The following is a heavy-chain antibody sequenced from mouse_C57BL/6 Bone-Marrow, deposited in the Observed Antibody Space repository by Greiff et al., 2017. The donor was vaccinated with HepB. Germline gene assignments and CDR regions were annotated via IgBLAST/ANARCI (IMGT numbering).Heavy chain of an antibody. J-gene: IGHJ2*01. CDR2: ISSGGSYT. Sequence: DVKLLESGGDLVKPGGSLKLSCAASGFTFSSYGMSWVRQTPDKRLEWVATISSGGSYTYYPDSVKGRFTISRDNAKNTLYLQMSSLKSEDTAMYYCARQVLLIYYDYDDYWGQGTTLTVSS. D-gene: IGHD2-4*01. V-gene: IGHV5-6*02. CDR1: GFTFSSYG. CDR3: ARQVLLIYYDYDDY.